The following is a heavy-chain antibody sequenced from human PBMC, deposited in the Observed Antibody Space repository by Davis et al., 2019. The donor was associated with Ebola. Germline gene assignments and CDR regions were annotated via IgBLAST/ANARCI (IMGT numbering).Heavy chain of an antibody. CDR2: IYYNGIT. CDR3: ARPRGPLLWFGEYGMDV. CDR1: GGSISSYY. V-gene: IGHV4-59*08. J-gene: IGHJ6*02. Sequence: SETLSLTCTVSGGSISSYYWSWIRQPPGKGLEWIGYIYYNGITNYNPSLKSRVTISVDTSKTQFSLKLSSVTAADTAVYYCARPRGPLLWFGEYGMDVWGQGTTVTVSS. D-gene: IGHD3-10*01.